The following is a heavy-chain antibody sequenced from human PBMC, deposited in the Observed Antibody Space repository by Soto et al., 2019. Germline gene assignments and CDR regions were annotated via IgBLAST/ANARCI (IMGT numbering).Heavy chain of an antibody. Sequence: GGSLRLSCAASGFTFSSYGMHWVRQAPGKGLEWVAVIWYDGSNKYYADSVKGRFTISRDNSKNTLYLQMNSLRAEDTAVYYCARDWDYYDSSGFFDYWGQGTLVTVSS. CDR1: GFTFSSYG. D-gene: IGHD3-22*01. J-gene: IGHJ4*02. CDR3: ARDWDYYDSSGFFDY. V-gene: IGHV3-33*01. CDR2: IWYDGSNK.